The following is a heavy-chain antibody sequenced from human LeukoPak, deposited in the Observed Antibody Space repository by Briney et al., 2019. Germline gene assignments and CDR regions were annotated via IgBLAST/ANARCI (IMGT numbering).Heavy chain of an antibody. J-gene: IGHJ3*02. Sequence: ASVKVSCKVSGYTLTELSMHWVRQAPGKGLEWTGVFDPEDGETIYAQKFQGRVTMTEDTSTDTAYMELSSLRSEDTAVYYCAREGTIVVVPAAIGSHRDAFDIWGQGTMVTVSS. V-gene: IGHV1-24*01. D-gene: IGHD2-2*01. CDR3: AREGTIVVVPAAIGSHRDAFDI. CDR2: FDPEDGET. CDR1: GYTLTELS.